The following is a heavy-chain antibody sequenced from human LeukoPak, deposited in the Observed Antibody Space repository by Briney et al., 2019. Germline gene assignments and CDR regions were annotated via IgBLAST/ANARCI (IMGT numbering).Heavy chain of an antibody. CDR3: ARRRSSGSWQFPFDY. D-gene: IGHD6-13*01. Sequence: GESLKISCEGSGYSFTSYWISWVRQMPGKALEWMGRIDPSDSYTNYSPSFQGHVTISADKSISTAYLQWSSLKASDTAMYYCARRRSSGSWQFPFDYWGQGTLVTVSS. V-gene: IGHV5-10-1*01. J-gene: IGHJ4*02. CDR1: GYSFTSYW. CDR2: IDPSDSYT.